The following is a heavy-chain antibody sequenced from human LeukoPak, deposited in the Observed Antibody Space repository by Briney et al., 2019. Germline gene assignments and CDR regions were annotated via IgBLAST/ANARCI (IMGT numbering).Heavy chain of an antibody. CDR2: IKSDGST. D-gene: IGHD3-22*01. V-gene: IGHV3-74*01. CDR1: GFTFSSYW. J-gene: IGHJ1*01. Sequence: PGGSLRLSCAASGFTFSSYWMHWGRQAPGKGLVWVSRIKSDGSTNYADSVKGRFTISRDNAKNTVSLQMNSLRAEDTGVYYCARAPSEIGGYYPEYFRHWGQGTLVTVSS. CDR3: ARAPSEIGGYYPEYFRH.